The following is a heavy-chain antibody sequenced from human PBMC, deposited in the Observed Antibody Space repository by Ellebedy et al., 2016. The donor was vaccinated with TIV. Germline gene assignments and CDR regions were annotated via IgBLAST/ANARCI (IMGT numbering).Heavy chain of an antibody. CDR2: IYPGDYDT. V-gene: IGHV5-51*01. CDR1: GTSFSSSW. CDR3: ARVGSWNEYDY. Sequence: GESLKISCKDSGTSFSSSWIGWVRQMPGKGLEWMAMIYPGDYDTRYSPSFRGQVTISADRSSSTAFLHWSSLKASDTAMYYCARVGSWNEYDYWGQGTRVTVSS. J-gene: IGHJ4*02. D-gene: IGHD1-1*01.